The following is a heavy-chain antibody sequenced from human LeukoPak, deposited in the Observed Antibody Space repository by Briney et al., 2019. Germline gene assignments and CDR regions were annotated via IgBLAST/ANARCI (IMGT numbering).Heavy chain of an antibody. CDR3: ARAGSWYLYFQH. D-gene: IGHD6-13*01. CDR1: GGSISSYY. CDR2: IYYSGST. Sequence: SETLSLTCTVSGGSISSYYWSWIRQPPGKGLEWIGYIYYSGSTNYNPSLKSRVTISVDTSKNQFSLKLSSVTAADTAVYYCARAGSWYLYFQHWGQGTLATVSS. V-gene: IGHV4-59*01. J-gene: IGHJ1*01.